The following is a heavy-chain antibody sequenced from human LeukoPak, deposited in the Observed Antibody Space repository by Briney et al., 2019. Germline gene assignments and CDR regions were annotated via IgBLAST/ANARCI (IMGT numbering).Heavy chain of an antibody. Sequence: GGSLRLSCTPSGFTFSSYWMSWVRQAPGKGLEWVANIKQDESEKYYVDSVKGRFTISRDNAKNSLYLQMNSLRAEDTAVYYCARGGPRTLLRGYCSSTSCHIDYWGQGTLVTVSS. D-gene: IGHD2-2*01. V-gene: IGHV3-7*01. CDR2: IKQDESEK. J-gene: IGHJ4*02. CDR1: GFTFSSYW. CDR3: ARGGPRTLLRGYCSSTSCHIDY.